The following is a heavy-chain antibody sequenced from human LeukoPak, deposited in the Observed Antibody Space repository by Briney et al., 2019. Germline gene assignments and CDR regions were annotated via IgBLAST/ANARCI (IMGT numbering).Heavy chain of an antibody. V-gene: IGHV3-7*01. CDR2: INQDGSEK. CDR3: ASLVATMT. D-gene: IGHD5-12*01. CDR1: GFTFSSYG. J-gene: IGHJ4*02. Sequence: GRSLRLSCAASGFTFSSYGMHWVRQAPGKGLEWVANINQDGSEKYYLDSVEGRFTISRDNAKNSLYLQMNSLRAEDTAVYYCASLVATMTWGQGTLVTVSS.